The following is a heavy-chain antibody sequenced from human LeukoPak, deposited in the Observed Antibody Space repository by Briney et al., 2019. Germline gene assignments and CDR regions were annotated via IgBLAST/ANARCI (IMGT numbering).Heavy chain of an antibody. CDR3: ARRVAAAAWYFDY. Sequence: SETLSLTCTVSGGSISSYQWSWIRQPAGKGLECIGRINTSGTTNYNPSLKSRVTMSVDTSKNQFSLKLSSVTAADTAVYSCARRVAAAAWYFDYWGQGTLVSVSS. J-gene: IGHJ4*02. D-gene: IGHD2-2*01. V-gene: IGHV4-4*07. CDR1: GGSISSYQ. CDR2: INTSGTT.